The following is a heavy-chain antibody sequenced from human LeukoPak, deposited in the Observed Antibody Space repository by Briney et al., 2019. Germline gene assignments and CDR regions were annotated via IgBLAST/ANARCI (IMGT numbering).Heavy chain of an antibody. CDR1: GLTFSSYA. Sequence: GGSLRLSCAASGLTFSSYAMTWVRQAPGKGLEWVSTISDSGTSTYYADSVKGRFTIFRDNSKNTVYLQMNSLRAEDTAVYFCAKGLNPTNYYDSSDYYRSPFHYWGQGTLVIVSS. D-gene: IGHD3-22*01. CDR3: AKGLNPTNYYDSSDYYRSPFHY. V-gene: IGHV3-23*01. CDR2: ISDSGTST. J-gene: IGHJ4*02.